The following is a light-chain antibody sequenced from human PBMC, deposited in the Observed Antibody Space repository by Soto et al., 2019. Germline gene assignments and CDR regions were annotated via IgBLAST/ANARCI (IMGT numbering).Light chain of an antibody. CDR1: QTVSSRY. J-gene: IGKJ2*01. CDR2: DAS. CDR3: QQYGSSNPYT. Sequence: EIVLTQSPATLSVALGESATLSCGASQTVSSRYLAWYQQRPGLAPRLLMYDASSRAAGIPDRFSGSGSGRVFTLTISRLEPEDSAVYYCQQYGSSNPYTFGQGTKLEIK. V-gene: IGKV3D-20*01.